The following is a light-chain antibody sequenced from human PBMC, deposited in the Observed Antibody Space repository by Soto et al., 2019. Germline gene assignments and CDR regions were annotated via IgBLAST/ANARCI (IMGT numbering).Light chain of an antibody. V-gene: IGLV2-14*03. Sequence: QSALTQPASVSGSPGQSITTFCTGTNSDVGGYNYVSWYQQHPGKAPKLMIFDVSNRPSGVSNRFSGSKSGNTASLTISGLQAEDEADYYCSSYTSSNTVVFGGGTKLTVL. CDR3: SSYTSSNTVV. J-gene: IGLJ2*01. CDR2: DVS. CDR1: NSDVGGYNY.